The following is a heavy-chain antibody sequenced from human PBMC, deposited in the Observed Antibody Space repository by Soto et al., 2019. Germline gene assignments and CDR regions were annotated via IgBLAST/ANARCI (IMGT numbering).Heavy chain of an antibody. Sequence: ASVKVSCKVSGYTLTELSMHWVRQAPGKGLEWMGGFDPEDGETIYAQKFQGRVTMTEDTSTDTAYMELSSLRSEDTAVYYCATGRYVLRFLEWLLNWGQGTLVTVSS. J-gene: IGHJ4*02. V-gene: IGHV1-24*01. CDR2: FDPEDGET. CDR3: ATGRYVLRFLEWLLN. D-gene: IGHD3-3*01. CDR1: GYTLTELS.